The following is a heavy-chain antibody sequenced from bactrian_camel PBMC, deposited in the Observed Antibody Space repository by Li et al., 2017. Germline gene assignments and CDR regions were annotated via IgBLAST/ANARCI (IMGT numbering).Heavy chain of an antibody. J-gene: IGHJ4*01. CDR1: GFTYEWYC. V-gene: IGHV3S63*01. D-gene: IGHD1*01. CDR3: AASRLKCRSIEALTAVLSFRPY. Sequence: HVQLVESGGGSVQAGGSLRLSCAGYGFTYEWYCMAWFRQRPGKEREGVAQIYGGGGSMWYTDSVAGRFTISRDITKKTLYLQMDSLKPDDTAMYYCAASRLKCRSIEALTAVLSFRPYWGQGTQVTVS. CDR2: IYGGGGSM.